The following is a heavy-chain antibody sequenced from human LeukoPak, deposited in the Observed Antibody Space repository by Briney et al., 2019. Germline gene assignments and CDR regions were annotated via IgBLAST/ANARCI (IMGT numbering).Heavy chain of an antibody. D-gene: IGHD1-26*01. CDR1: GFTFSTYW. J-gene: IGHJ4*02. CDR2: IQQDGNEK. V-gene: IGHV3-7*01. CDR3: ASRIVGTPGYFDY. Sequence: GGSLRLSCAASGFTFSTYWMSWVRQAPGKGLEWVANIQQDGNEKYYVDSVKGRFTISRDNAKNSLYLQMNSMRVEDTAVYYCASRIVGTPGYFDYWGQGTLVTVSS.